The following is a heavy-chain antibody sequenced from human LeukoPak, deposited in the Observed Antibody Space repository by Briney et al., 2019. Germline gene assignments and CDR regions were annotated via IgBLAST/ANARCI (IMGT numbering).Heavy chain of an antibody. CDR3: ARSGYGSGRGRRFLDY. J-gene: IGHJ4*02. CDR2: INHSGST. CDR1: GGSFSGYY. V-gene: IGHV4-34*01. Sequence: SETLSLTCAAYGGSFSGYYWSWIRQPPGKGLEWIGEINHSGSTNYNPSLKSRVTISVDTSKNQFSLKLSSVTAADTAVYYCARSGYGSGRGRRFLDYWGQGTLVTVSS. D-gene: IGHD3-10*01.